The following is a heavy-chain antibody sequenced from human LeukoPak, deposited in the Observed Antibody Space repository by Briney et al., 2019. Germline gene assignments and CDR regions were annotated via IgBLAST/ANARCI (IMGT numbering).Heavy chain of an antibody. Sequence: SETLSLTCTVSGGSISSGSYYWSWIRQPAGKGLEWIGRIYTSGSTNYNPSLKSRVTISVDKSKNQFSLRLSSVTAADTAVYYCARELTGDPNYFDYWGQGTLVTVSS. CDR1: GGSISSGSYY. CDR2: IYTSGST. CDR3: ARELTGDPNYFDY. J-gene: IGHJ4*02. D-gene: IGHD7-27*01. V-gene: IGHV4-61*02.